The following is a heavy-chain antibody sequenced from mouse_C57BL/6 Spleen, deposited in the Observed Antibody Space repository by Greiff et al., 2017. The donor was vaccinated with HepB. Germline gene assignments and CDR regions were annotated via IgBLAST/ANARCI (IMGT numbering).Heavy chain of an antibody. Sequence: VQLQQSGAELVRPGASVTLSCKASGYTFTDYEMHWVKQTPVHGLEWIGAIDPETGGTAYNQKFKGKAILTADKSSSTAYMELRSLTSEDSAVYYCTREDSYAMDYWGQGTSVTVSS. CDR3: TREDSYAMDY. V-gene: IGHV1-15*01. CDR1: GYTFTDYE. CDR2: IDPETGGT. J-gene: IGHJ4*01.